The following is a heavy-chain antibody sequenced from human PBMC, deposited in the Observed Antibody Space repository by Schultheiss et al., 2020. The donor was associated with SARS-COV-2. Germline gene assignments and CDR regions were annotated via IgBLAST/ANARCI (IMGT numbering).Heavy chain of an antibody. Sequence: GGSLRLSCAASGFTFSSYEMNWVRQAPGKGLEWVSYISSSGSTIYYADSVKGRFTISRDNAKNSLYLQMNSLRAEDTAVYYCAKDGKEWAYYYYGMDVWGQGTTVTVSS. CDR2: ISSSGSTI. CDR3: AKDGKEWAYYYYGMDV. D-gene: IGHD3-3*01. J-gene: IGHJ6*02. V-gene: IGHV3-48*03. CDR1: GFTFSSYE.